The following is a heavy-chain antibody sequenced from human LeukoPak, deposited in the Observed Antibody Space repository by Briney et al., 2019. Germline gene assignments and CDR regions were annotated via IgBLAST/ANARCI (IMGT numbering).Heavy chain of an antibody. D-gene: IGHD3-9*01. V-gene: IGHV1-3*01. CDR3: ARDTRLLRYFDWSIDY. Sequence: ASVKVSCKASGYTFTSYAMHWVRQAPGQRLEWMGWINAGNGNTKYSQKFQGRVTITRDTSASTAYMELSSLRSEDTAVYYCARDTRLLRYFDWSIDYWGQGTLVTVSS. CDR2: INAGNGNT. CDR1: GYTFTSYA. J-gene: IGHJ4*02.